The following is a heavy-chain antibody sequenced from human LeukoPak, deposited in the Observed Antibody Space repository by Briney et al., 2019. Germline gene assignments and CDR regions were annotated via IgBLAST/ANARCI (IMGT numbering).Heavy chain of an antibody. Sequence: PGGSLRLSCAASELSVGSNYMTWVRQAPGKGLEWVPLIYSGGSTYYADSVKGRFTISRDNSKNTLYLQMNSLRAEDTAVYYCARRAGGYSHPYDYWGQGILVTVSS. CDR2: IYSGGST. CDR3: ARRAGGYSHPYDY. V-gene: IGHV3-66*04. D-gene: IGHD4-23*01. J-gene: IGHJ4*02. CDR1: ELSVGSNY.